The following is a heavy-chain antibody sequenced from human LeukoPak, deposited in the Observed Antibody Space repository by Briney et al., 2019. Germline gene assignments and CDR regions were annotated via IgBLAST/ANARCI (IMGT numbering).Heavy chain of an antibody. CDR2: IYTSGST. CDR3: ASRGIAAAGTVGSFDY. D-gene: IGHD6-13*01. J-gene: IGHJ4*02. Sequence: PSETLSLTCTVSGGSLSSYYWSWIRQPAGKGLEWIGRIYTSGSTNYNPSLKSRVTMSVDTSKNQFSLKLSSVTAADTAVYYCASRGIAAAGTVGSFDYWGQGTLVTVSS. V-gene: IGHV4-4*07. CDR1: GGSLSSYY.